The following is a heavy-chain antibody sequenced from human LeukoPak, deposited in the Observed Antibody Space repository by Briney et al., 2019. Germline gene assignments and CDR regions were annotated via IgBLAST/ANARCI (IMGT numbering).Heavy chain of an antibody. CDR2: INHSGNT. CDR3: ARGRWLRSAFDY. J-gene: IGHJ4*02. V-gene: IGHV4-34*01. Sequence: SETLSLTCAVYGGSFSGYYWSWIRQPPGKGLEWIGEINHSGNTNYNPSLKSRVTISVDTSKNQFPLKLSSVTAADTAVYYCARGRWLRSAFDYWGQGTLVTVSS. CDR1: GGSFSGYY. D-gene: IGHD5-12*01.